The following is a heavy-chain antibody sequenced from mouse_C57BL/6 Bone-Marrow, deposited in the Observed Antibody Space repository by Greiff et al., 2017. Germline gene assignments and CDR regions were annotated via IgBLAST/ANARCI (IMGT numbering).Heavy chain of an antibody. Sequence: QVQLQQSGAELARPGASVKLSCKASGYTFTSYGISWVKQRTGQGLEWIGEIYPRGGNTYYNEKFKGKATLTADKSSSTAYMELRSLTSKDSAVYFCAREDSIYSSSYRRFDYWGQGTTLTVSS. J-gene: IGHJ2*01. CDR2: IYPRGGNT. D-gene: IGHD1-1*01. V-gene: IGHV1-81*01. CDR1: GYTFTSYG. CDR3: AREDSIYSSSYRRFDY.